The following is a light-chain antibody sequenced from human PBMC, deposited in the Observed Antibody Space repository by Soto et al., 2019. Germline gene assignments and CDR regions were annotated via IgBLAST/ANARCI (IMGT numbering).Light chain of an antibody. CDR3: QQRANWPLT. CDR1: QSVSSS. J-gene: IGKJ4*01. CDR2: GAS. Sequence: EIVMTQSPATLSVSPGERATLSCRTSQSVSSSLAWYQQKPGQAPSLLIYGASTRATGIPARFSGSGSGTDFTLIISSLEPEDFAVYYCQQRANWPLTFGGGTKVDIK. V-gene: IGKV3-15*01.